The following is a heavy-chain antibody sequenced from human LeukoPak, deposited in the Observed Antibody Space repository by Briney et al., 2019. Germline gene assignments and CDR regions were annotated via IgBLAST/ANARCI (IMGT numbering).Heavy chain of an antibody. CDR3: ARDRGIVGANYYYYYMDV. V-gene: IGHV3-33*01. D-gene: IGHD1-26*01. J-gene: IGHJ6*03. CDR2: IWYDGSNK. CDR1: GFTFSSYG. Sequence: GWSLRLSCAASGFTFSSYGMHWVRQAPGKGLEWVAVIWYDGSNKYYADSVKGRFTISRDNSKNTLYLQMNSLRAEDTAVYYCARDRGIVGANYYYYYMDVWGKGTTVTVSS.